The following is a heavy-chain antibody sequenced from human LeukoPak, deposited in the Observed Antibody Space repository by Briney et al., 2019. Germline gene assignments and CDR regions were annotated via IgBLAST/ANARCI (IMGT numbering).Heavy chain of an antibody. V-gene: IGHV4-38-2*02. CDR3: ARGETGSPARLGDH. D-gene: IGHD1-26*01. CDR1: GYSISSGYY. CDR2: IYHSGST. Sequence: SETLSLTCTVSGYSISSGYYWGWIRQPPGKGLEWIGSIYHSGSTYYNPSLKSRVTISVDTSKNQFSLKLSSVTAADTAVYYCARGETGSPARLGDHWGQGTLVTVSS. J-gene: IGHJ4*02.